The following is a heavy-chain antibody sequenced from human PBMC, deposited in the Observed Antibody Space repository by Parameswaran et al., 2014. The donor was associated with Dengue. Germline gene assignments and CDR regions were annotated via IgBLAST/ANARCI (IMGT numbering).Heavy chain of an antibody. CDR3: ATIHSGYEIFDF. Sequence: WIRQPPGKGLEWIGYIYYSGSTNYNPSLKSRVTISVDTSKNQFSLKLSSVTAADTAVYYCATIHSGYEIFDFWGQGTLVTVSS. V-gene: IGHV4-59*01. CDR2: IYYSGST. D-gene: IGHD5-12*01. J-gene: IGHJ4*02.